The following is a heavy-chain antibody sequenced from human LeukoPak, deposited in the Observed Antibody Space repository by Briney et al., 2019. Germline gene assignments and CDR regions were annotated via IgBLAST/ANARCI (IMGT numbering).Heavy chain of an antibody. CDR2: IYPGDSDT. D-gene: IGHD1-26*01. V-gene: IGHV5-51*01. CDR1: AYNFTGYW. Sequence: GESLQISYLCTAYNFTGYWISCVTQIQGTYLAFLGIIYPGDSDTRYSPSFQGQVTISADKSISTAYLQWSSLKASDTAMYYCARLVGTTLYFDYWGQGTLVTVSS. CDR3: ARLVGTTLYFDY. J-gene: IGHJ4*02.